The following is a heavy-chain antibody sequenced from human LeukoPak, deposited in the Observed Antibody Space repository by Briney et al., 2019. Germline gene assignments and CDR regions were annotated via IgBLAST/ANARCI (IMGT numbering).Heavy chain of an antibody. V-gene: IGHV3-23*01. CDR3: TRDLAAVPGPRMDV. J-gene: IGHJ6*02. Sequence: GGSLRLSCAASGFTFSSYAMSWVRQAPGKGLEWVSSISGRGDSTDNADSVKGRFTISRDNARNSLFLQMDSLRDDDTAMYFCTRDLAAVPGPRMDVWGQGTTVTVSS. D-gene: IGHD6-19*01. CDR2: ISGRGDST. CDR1: GFTFSSYA.